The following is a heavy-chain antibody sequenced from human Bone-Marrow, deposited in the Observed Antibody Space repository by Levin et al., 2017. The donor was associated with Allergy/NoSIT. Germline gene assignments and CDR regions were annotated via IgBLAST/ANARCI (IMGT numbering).Heavy chain of an antibody. CDR2: INPNSGGT. Sequence: GESLKISCKASGYTFTGYYMHWVRQAPGQGLEWMGRINPNSGGTNYAQKFQGRVTMTRDTSISTAYMELSRLRSDDTAVYYCARVQYCSSTSCRRKDAFDIWGQGTMVTVSS. J-gene: IGHJ3*02. CDR3: ARVQYCSSTSCRRKDAFDI. CDR1: GYTFTGYY. D-gene: IGHD2-2*01. V-gene: IGHV1-2*06.